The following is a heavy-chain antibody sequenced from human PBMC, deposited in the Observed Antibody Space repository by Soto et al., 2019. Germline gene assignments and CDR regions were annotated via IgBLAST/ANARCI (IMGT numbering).Heavy chain of an antibody. V-gene: IGHV3-21*01. J-gene: IGHJ6*02. CDR2: ISSSSSYI. Sequence: GGALRLSXAASGFTFSSYSMNWVRQAPGKGLEWVSSISSSSSYIYYADSVKGRFTISRDNAKNSLYLQMNSLRAEDTAVYYCARDRVKGYYYGMDVWGQGTTVTVSS. D-gene: IGHD3-3*01. CDR1: GFTFSSYS. CDR3: ARDRVKGYYYGMDV.